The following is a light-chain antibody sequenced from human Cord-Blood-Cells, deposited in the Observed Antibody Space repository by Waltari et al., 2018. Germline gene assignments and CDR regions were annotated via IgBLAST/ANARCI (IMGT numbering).Light chain of an antibody. V-gene: IGLV3-1*01. Sequence: SYELTQPPSVSVSPGQTASITCSGDKLGDKYACWYQQKPGQSPVLVIYQDSKRPSGVPERFSGSNCGNTATLTNSGTRAMDEADYYCQAWDSSNVVFGGGTKLTVL. CDR1: KLGDKY. J-gene: IGLJ2*01. CDR3: QAWDSSNVV. CDR2: QDS.